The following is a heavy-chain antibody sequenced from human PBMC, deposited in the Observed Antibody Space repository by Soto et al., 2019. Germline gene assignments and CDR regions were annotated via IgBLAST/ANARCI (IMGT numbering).Heavy chain of an antibody. CDR2: INHSGST. D-gene: IGHD6-19*01. Sequence: KLPETLSLTSAVYGGSFSGYYWSWIRQPPGKGLEWIGEINHSGSTNYNPSLKSRVTISVDTSKNQFSLKLSSVTAADTAVYYCARGGRLAYFQHWGQGTLVTVSS. CDR1: GGSFSGYY. V-gene: IGHV4-34*01. J-gene: IGHJ1*01. CDR3: ARGGRLAYFQH.